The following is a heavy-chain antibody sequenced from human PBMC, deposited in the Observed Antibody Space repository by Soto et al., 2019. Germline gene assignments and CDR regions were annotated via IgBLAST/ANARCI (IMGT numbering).Heavy chain of an antibody. CDR2: IYYSGST. D-gene: IGHD2-15*01. Sequence: SETLSLTCTVSGGSISSSFYYWGWIRQPPGKGLEWIGSIYYSGSTYYNPSLKSRVTISVDTSKNQFSLKLSSVTAADTALYYCARHSNCSGGSCYWFDPWGQGT. CDR3: ARHSNCSGGSCYWFDP. CDR1: GGSISSSFYY. V-gene: IGHV4-39*01. J-gene: IGHJ5*02.